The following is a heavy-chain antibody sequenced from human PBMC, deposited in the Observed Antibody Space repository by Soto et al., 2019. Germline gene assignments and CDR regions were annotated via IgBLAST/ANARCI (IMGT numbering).Heavy chain of an antibody. CDR3: ARYLAAADY. Sequence: QVQLVQSGAEVKKPGASVKISSKTSGYIFINYYIHWVLQAPGQALECVALFNPMSGSTNYAQKLQGRVTVTSDTSTSTVYMELSSLISEDTAVYYCARYLAAADYWGQGTLVTVSS. CDR2: FNPMSGST. J-gene: IGHJ4*02. V-gene: IGHV1-46*04. D-gene: IGHD6-13*01. CDR1: GYIFINYY.